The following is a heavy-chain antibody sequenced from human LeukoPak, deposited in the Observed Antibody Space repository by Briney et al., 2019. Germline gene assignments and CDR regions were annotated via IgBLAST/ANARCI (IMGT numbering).Heavy chain of an antibody. CDR2: INTYNDDT. V-gene: IGHV1-18*01. CDR3: ARDLTFGGVFFS. D-gene: IGHD3-16*02. J-gene: IGHJ4*02. CDR1: GYTFTNYG. Sequence: ASVKVSCKAFGYTFTNYGINWARQAPGQGPEWMGWINTYNDDTKYAPKFQGRVTMTTDPSTGTAYMELRSLKPDDTAVYYCARDLTFGGVFFSWGQGTLVAVSS.